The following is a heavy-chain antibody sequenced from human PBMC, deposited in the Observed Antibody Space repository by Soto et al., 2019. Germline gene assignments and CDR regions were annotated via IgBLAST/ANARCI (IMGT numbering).Heavy chain of an antibody. D-gene: IGHD3-3*01. CDR2: IYYSGST. J-gene: IGHJ5*02. Sequence: QVQLQESGPGLVKPSQTLSLTCTVSGGSISSGGYYWSWIRQHPGKGLEWIGYIYYSGSTYYNPSRQRRVTISVDSSKNQFSLKLRSVTAADTAVYYCARCPADYDFWSGYYTGNWFDPWGQGTLVTVSS. CDR1: GGSISSGGYY. V-gene: IGHV4-31*03. CDR3: ARCPADYDFWSGYYTGNWFDP.